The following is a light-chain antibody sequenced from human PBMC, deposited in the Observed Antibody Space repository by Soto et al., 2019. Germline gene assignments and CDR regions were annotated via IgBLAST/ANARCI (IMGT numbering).Light chain of an antibody. V-gene: IGKV3-11*01. J-gene: IGKJ5*01. CDR1: QSVSSY. Sequence: IVFTQSPAPPSLSPGERATLPCRASQSVSSYLAWYQQKPGQAPRLLIYDASNRATGIPARFSGSGSGTDFTLTISSLEPEDFAVYYCQQRSNWITFGQGTRLEIK. CDR3: QQRSNWIT. CDR2: DAS.